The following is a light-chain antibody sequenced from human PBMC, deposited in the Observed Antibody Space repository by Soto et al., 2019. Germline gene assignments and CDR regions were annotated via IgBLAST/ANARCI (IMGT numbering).Light chain of an antibody. CDR2: DAS. Sequence: DIQMTQSPSSLSASVGDRVTITCRTSQSLSGYLNWYQQKPGKAPKLLIYDASSLQSGVPSRFSGSGSGTDFTITISSLQPEDFATYYCQQSYSIPRTFGQETKVEIK. J-gene: IGKJ1*01. CDR1: QSLSGY. CDR3: QQSYSIPRT. V-gene: IGKV1-39*01.